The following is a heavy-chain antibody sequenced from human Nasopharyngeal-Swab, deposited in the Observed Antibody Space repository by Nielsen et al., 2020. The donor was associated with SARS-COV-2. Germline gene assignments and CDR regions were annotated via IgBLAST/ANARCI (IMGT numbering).Heavy chain of an antibody. Sequence: GVLKISCAASGFTFSSYSMNWVRQAPGKGLEWVSSISSSSSYIYYADSVKGRFTISRDNAKNSLYLQMNSLRAEDTAVYYCARADGYGSGSYSDYWGQGTLVTVSS. V-gene: IGHV3-21*01. D-gene: IGHD3-10*01. CDR2: ISSSSSYI. CDR1: GFTFSSYS. CDR3: ARADGYGSGSYSDY. J-gene: IGHJ4*02.